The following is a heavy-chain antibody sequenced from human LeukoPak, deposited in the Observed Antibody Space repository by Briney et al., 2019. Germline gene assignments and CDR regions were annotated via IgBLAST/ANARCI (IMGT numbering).Heavy chain of an antibody. Sequence: GGSLRLSCAASGFTVSSNYMSWVRQAPGKGLEWVSVIYSGGSTYYADSVKGRFTISRDNSKNTLYLQMNSLRAEDTAVYYCARASSFTTVTGNNWYFDPWGQGTLVTVSS. CDR2: IYSGGST. CDR3: ARASSFTTVTGNNWYFDP. CDR1: GFTVSSNY. V-gene: IGHV3-53*01. J-gene: IGHJ5*02. D-gene: IGHD4-17*01.